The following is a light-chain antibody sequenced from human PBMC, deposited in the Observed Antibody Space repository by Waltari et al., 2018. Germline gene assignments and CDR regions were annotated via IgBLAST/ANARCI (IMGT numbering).Light chain of an antibody. CDR2: DGN. CDR1: ISDVGGHNY. J-gene: IGLJ1*01. V-gene: IGLV2-11*01. Sequence: QSALTQPRSVSGSPGQSVTISCTGTISDVGGHNYVSWYQQHPGKAPKLMIYDGNKRPSWVPDRFSVSKSGNTASLTSSGLHGEDETDYYCYSYAGSSSCVFGTGTEIIVL. CDR3: YSYAGSSSCV.